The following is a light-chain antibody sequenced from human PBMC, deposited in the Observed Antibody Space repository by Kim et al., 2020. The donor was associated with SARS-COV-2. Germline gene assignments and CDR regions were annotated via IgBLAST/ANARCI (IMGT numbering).Light chain of an antibody. Sequence: ASVGDRLTITCRASQGISNDLAWYQQKPGKVPKLLIFAASALQSGVPSRFSGSGSGTDFTLTISSLQPEDVATYYCQKYNGAPWTFVQGTKVDIK. CDR2: AAS. CDR3: QKYNGAPWT. J-gene: IGKJ1*01. V-gene: IGKV1-27*01. CDR1: QGISND.